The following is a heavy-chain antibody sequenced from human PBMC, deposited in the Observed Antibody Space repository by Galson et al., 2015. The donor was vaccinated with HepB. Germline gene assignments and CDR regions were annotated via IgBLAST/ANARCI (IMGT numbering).Heavy chain of an antibody. CDR3: ARGLAVAGTS. J-gene: IGHJ4*02. V-gene: IGHV1-3*01. CDR2: INVGNGNT. D-gene: IGHD6-19*01. Sequence: SVKVSCKASGYTFTSYAMHWVRQAPGQRLEWMGWINVGNGNTKYSQKFQGRVTITRDTSASTAYMELSSLRSEDTAVYYCARGLAVAGTSWGQGTLVTVSS. CDR1: GYTFTSYA.